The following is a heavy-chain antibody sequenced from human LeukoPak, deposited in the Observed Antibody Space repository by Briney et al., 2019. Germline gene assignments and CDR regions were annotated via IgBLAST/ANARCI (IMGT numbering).Heavy chain of an antibody. CDR2: IQQDGSAN. V-gene: IGHV3-7*01. Sequence: GGSLTLSCAASGFTFSSYWLSWVRQPPGKGLEWVANIQQDGSANHYVAPVKGRFSIHRQSDKNSLYLHKNSLRAEGTAVYYCARPDLDHGDLFDYWGQGTLVTVSS. J-gene: IGHJ4*02. D-gene: IGHD4-17*01. CDR1: GFTFSSYW. CDR3: ARPDLDHGDLFDY.